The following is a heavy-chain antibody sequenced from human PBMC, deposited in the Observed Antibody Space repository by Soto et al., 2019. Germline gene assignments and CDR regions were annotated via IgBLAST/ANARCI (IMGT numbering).Heavy chain of an antibody. V-gene: IGHV1-2*02. Sequence: ASVKVSCKASGYAFTGYYMHWVRQAPGQGLEWMGWINPNSGGTNYAQKFQGRVTMTRDTSISTAYMELSRLRSDDTAVDYCARFGAAVDAFDIWGQGTMVTVSS. CDR3: ARFGAAVDAFDI. CDR2: INPNSGGT. J-gene: IGHJ3*02. CDR1: GYAFTGYY. D-gene: IGHD1-26*01.